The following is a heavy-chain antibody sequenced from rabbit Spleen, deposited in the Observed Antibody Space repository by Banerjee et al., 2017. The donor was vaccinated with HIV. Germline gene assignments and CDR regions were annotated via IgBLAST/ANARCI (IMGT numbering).Heavy chain of an antibody. V-gene: IGHV1S40*01. CDR3: ARDTGTSFSTYGMDL. D-gene: IGHD8-1*01. CDR1: GFSFSDRDV. Sequence: QSLEESGGDLVKPGASLTLTCKASGFSFSDRDVMCWVRQAPGKGLQWIACINTYTGKPVYATWAKGRFTISRTSSTTVTLQMTSLTAADTATYFCARDTGTSFSTYGMDLWGPGTLVTVS. J-gene: IGHJ6*01. CDR2: INTYTGKP.